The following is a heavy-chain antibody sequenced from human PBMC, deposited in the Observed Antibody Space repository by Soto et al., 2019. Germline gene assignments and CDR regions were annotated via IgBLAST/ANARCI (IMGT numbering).Heavy chain of an antibody. V-gene: IGHV1-8*01. CDR3: ARGGIAVAGHSPGINWFDP. CDR2: MNPNSGNT. J-gene: IGHJ5*02. CDR1: GYTFTSYD. D-gene: IGHD6-19*01. Sequence: QVPLVQSGAEVKKPGASVKVSCKASGYTFTSYDINWVRQATGQGLEWMGWMNPNSGNTGYAQKFQGRVTMTRNTSISTAYMELSSLRSEDTAVYYCARGGIAVAGHSPGINWFDPWGQGTLVTVSS.